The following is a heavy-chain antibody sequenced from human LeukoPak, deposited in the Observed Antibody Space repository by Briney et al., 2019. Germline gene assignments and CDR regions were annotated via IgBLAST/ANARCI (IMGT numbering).Heavy chain of an antibody. J-gene: IGHJ4*02. CDR3: ARSAAGYHLFDY. CDR2: IYNTGST. CDR1: GFTVSSNY. V-gene: IGHV4-38-2*01. D-gene: IGHD6-13*01. Sequence: PGGSLRLSCAASGFTVSSNYMSWVRQAPGKGLEWIGSIYNTGSTYYNPSLKSRVTISVDKSKNQFSLKLSSVTAADTAVYYCARSAAGYHLFDYWGQGTLVTVSS.